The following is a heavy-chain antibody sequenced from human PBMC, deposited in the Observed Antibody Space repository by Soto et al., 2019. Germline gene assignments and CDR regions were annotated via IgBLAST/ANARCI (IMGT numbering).Heavy chain of an antibody. Sequence: GGSLRLSCAASGFSFRSYYMNWVRQAPGRGLEWVSSISPSSSFLNYADSVKGRFTISRDNAKSSVSLQMNSLRAEDTAVYYCARVGTDYGSGSPYYSDYWGQGALVTVSS. D-gene: IGHD3-10*01. CDR2: ISPSSSFL. CDR3: ARVGTDYGSGSPYYSDY. J-gene: IGHJ4*02. CDR1: GFSFRSYY. V-gene: IGHV3-21*06.